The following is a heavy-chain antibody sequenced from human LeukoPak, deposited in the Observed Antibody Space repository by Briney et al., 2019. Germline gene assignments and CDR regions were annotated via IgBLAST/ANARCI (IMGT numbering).Heavy chain of an antibody. CDR2: ISGSGSST. CDR3: ARWYNWFDP. V-gene: IGHV3-23*01. Sequence: PGGSLRLSCAASGFTFGSFGMTWVGRPQGKGLEWVSGISGSGSSTHYADSVKGRFTISRDNSKNTVYLQMNSLRAEGTAVYYCARWYNWFDPWGQGTLVTVSS. J-gene: IGHJ5*02. D-gene: IGHD2-8*01. CDR1: GFTFGSFG.